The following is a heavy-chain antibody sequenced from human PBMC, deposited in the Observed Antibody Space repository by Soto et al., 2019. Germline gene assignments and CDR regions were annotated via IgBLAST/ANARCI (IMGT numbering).Heavy chain of an antibody. CDR2: IYPGDSDT. CDR1: GYSFTSYW. V-gene: IGHV5-51*01. D-gene: IGHD4-4*01. Sequence: PGESLKISCKGSGYSFTSYWIGWVRQMPGKGLEWMGIIYPGDSDTRYSPSFQGQVTISADKSISTAYLQWSSLKASDTAMYYCAKSRLQSDDLNRFFDLWGQGTLVTVSS. J-gene: IGHJ4*02. CDR3: AKSRLQSDDLNRFFDL.